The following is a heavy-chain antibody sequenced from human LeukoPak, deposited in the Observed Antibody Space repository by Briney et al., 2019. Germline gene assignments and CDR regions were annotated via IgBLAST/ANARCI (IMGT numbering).Heavy chain of an antibody. V-gene: IGHV4-34*01. Sequence: SETLSLTCAVYGGSFSGYYWSWIRQPPGKGLEWIGEINHSGSTNYTPSLKSRVTISVDTSKNQFSLKLSSVTAADTAVYYCARERNYCSSTSCYGFFDYWGQGTLVTVSS. CDR1: GGSFSGYY. CDR3: ARERNYCSSTSCYGFFDY. J-gene: IGHJ4*02. CDR2: INHSGST. D-gene: IGHD2-2*01.